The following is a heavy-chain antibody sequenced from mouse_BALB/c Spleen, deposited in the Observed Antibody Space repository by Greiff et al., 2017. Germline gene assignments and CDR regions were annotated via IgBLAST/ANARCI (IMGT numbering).Heavy chain of an antibody. J-gene: IGHJ4*01. CDR3: ARRGGNSDYYAMDY. D-gene: IGHD2-1*01. CDR1: GFSLTSYG. Sequence: VKVVESGPGLVQPSQSLSITCTVSGFSLTSYGVHWVRQSPGKGLEWLGVIWSGGSTDYNAAFISRLSISKDNSKSQVFFKMNSLQANDTAIYYCARRGGNSDYYAMDYWGQGTSVTVSS. CDR2: IWSGGST. V-gene: IGHV2-2*02.